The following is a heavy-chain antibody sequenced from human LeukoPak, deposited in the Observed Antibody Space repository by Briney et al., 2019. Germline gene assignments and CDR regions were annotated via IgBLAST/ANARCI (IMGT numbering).Heavy chain of an antibody. CDR2: IYSGGST. V-gene: IGHV3-53*01. D-gene: IGHD2-2*01. Sequence: PGGSLRLSCAASGFTVSSNYMSWVRQAPGKGLEWVSVIYSGGSTYYADSVKGRFTISRDNSKNTLYLQMNSLRAEDTAVYYCAKVRSSTSLSYFDYWGQGTLVTVSS. CDR3: AKVRSSTSLSYFDY. CDR1: GFTVSSNY. J-gene: IGHJ4*02.